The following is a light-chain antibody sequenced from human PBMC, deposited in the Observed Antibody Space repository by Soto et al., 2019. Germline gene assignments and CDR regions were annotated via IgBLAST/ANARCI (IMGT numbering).Light chain of an antibody. Sequence: QSVLTQPASVSGSPGQSITISCTGTSSDVGGYNYVSWYQHHPGKAPKLMIFDVSNRPSGVSNRFSGSKSGNTASLTISGLQSEDEAYYYCSSYTASSTYVFGTGTKLTVL. V-gene: IGLV2-14*03. CDR1: SSDVGGYNY. J-gene: IGLJ1*01. CDR2: DVS. CDR3: SSYTASSTYV.